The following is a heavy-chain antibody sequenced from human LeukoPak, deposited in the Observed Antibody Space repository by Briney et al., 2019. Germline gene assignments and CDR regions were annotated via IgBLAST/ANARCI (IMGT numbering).Heavy chain of an antibody. Sequence: GGSLRLSCAASGFTFSDSYMTCIRQAPGKGLELLSYISGSSSDVNYIDSVRGRFTISRDNAKNSLYLHMNSLTVEDTAVYYCSRDPRHSDYWGQGTLVTVSS. CDR1: GFTFSDSY. V-gene: IGHV3-11*01. CDR2: ISGSSSDV. CDR3: SRDPRHSDY. J-gene: IGHJ4*02.